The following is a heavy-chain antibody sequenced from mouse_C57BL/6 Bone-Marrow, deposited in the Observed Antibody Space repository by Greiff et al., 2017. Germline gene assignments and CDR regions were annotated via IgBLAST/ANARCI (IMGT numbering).Heavy chain of an antibody. CDR2: ISSGSSTI. Sequence: EVKLVESGGGLVKPGGSLKLSCAASGFTFSDYGMHWVRQAPEKGLEWVAYISSGSSTIYYADTVKGRFTISRDNAKNTLFLQMTSLRSEDTAMYYCARPIVPLRGSSSEGFAYWGQGTLVTVSA. V-gene: IGHV5-17*01. J-gene: IGHJ3*01. CDR1: GFTFSDYG. D-gene: IGHD1-1*01. CDR3: ARPIVPLRGSSSEGFAY.